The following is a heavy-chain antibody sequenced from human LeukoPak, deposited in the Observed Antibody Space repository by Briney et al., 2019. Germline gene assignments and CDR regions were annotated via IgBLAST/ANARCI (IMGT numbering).Heavy chain of an antibody. CDR1: GFTFSSYS. CDR2: ISSSSSYI. J-gene: IGHJ4*02. D-gene: IGHD6-19*01. V-gene: IGHV3-21*01. CDR3: AREVGSGVAGTDFDY. Sequence: GGSLRLSCAAAGFTFSSYSMNWVRQAPGKGLEWVSSISSSSSYIYYADSVKGRFTISRDNAKNSLYLQMNSLRAEDTAVYYCAREVGSGVAGTDFDYWGQGTLVTVSS.